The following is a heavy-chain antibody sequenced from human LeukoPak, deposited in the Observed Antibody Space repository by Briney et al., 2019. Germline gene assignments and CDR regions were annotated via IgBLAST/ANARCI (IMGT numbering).Heavy chain of an antibody. Sequence: PGGSLRLSCAASGFTFSNAWMSWVRQAPGKGLEWVGRIRSKTDGGTTDFAAPVKGRFTISRDDSKNTLYLQMNSLKTEDTAVYYCATDRPFFYYYGSGRYFDYWGQGTLVTVSS. CDR1: GFTFSNAW. J-gene: IGHJ4*02. D-gene: IGHD3-10*01. CDR2: IRSKTDGGTT. V-gene: IGHV3-15*01. CDR3: ATDRPFFYYYGSGRYFDY.